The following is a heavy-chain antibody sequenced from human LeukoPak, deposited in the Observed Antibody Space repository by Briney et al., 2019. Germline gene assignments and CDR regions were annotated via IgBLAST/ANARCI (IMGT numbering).Heavy chain of an antibody. J-gene: IGHJ4*02. D-gene: IGHD2-2*02. CDR1: GFAFSGDW. Sequence: GGSLRLSCAASGFAFSGDWMSWVRQAPGKGLEWVANIKQDGSEKYYVDSVKGRFTISRDNAKNSLYLQMNSLRAEDTAVYSCATDGGYCSSTNCYRGDYFDYWGQGTLVTVSS. V-gene: IGHV3-7*01. CDR2: IKQDGSEK. CDR3: ATDGGYCSSTNCYRGDYFDY.